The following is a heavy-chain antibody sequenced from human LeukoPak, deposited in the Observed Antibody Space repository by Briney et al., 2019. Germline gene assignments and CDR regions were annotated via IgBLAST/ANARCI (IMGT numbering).Heavy chain of an antibody. CDR2: ISGSGSNT. D-gene: IGHD3-22*01. CDR1: GFTFSSYA. CDR3: ASPPQYYDSSGYYGY. J-gene: IGHJ4*02. V-gene: IGHV3-23*01. Sequence: GGSLRLSCAASGFTFSSYAMSWVRQAPGKGLEWVSAISGSGSNTYYADSVKGRFTISRDNSKNTLYLQMNSLRAEDTAVYYCASPPQYYDSSGYYGYWGQGTLVTVSS.